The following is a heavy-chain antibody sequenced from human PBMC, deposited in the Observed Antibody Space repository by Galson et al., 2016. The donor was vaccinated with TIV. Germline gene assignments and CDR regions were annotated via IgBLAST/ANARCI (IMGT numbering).Heavy chain of an antibody. V-gene: IGHV1-2*02. Sequence: SVKVSCKASEYTFIGHYIHWVRQAPEQGLEWMGWINPNTGDTKYEQKLQGRVIMTRDTSVNTAYVELRSLRSADPAVYYCASVPTAVTGFYFDSWGQGTLVAVSS. J-gene: IGHJ4*02. CDR2: INPNTGDT. D-gene: IGHD2-21*02. CDR3: ASVPTAVTGFYFDS. CDR1: EYTFIGHY.